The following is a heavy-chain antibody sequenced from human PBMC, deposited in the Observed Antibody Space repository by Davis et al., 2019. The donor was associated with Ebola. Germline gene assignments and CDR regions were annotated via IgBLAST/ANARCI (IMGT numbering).Heavy chain of an antibody. CDR1: GFTFSSYG. D-gene: IGHD2-2*02. CDR3: AKASWGPAARPLLDS. V-gene: IGHV3-33*06. CDR2: IWYDGSNK. J-gene: IGHJ4*02. Sequence: GESLKISCAASGFTFSSYGMHWVRQAPGKGLEWVAVIWYDGSNKYYADSVKGRFTISRDNSNNTLYLQMNSLRVEDTARYYCAKASWGPAARPLLDSWGQGALVTVSS.